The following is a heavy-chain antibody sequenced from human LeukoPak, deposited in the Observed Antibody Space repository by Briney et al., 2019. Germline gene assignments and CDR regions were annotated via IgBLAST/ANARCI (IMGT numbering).Heavy chain of an antibody. CDR1: GFTFSSYS. CDR3: ATDRLVGLIAEYFDN. CDR2: ISSTSTYT. Sequence: GGSLRLSCAASGFTFSSYSMNWVRQAPGKGLEWVSSISSTSTYTYYADSVKGRFTISRDNAKTSLYLQMNSLRAEDTAVYYCATDRLVGLIAEYFDNWGHGILVTVSS. D-gene: IGHD2-21*01. J-gene: IGHJ4*01. V-gene: IGHV3-21*01.